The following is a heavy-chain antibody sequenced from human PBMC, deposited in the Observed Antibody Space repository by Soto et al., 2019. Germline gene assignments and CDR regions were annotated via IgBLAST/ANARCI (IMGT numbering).Heavy chain of an antibody. CDR1: AFTFRNYA. V-gene: IGHV3-30*19. J-gene: IGHJ6*02. Sequence: GGSMRVSCSASAFTFRNYARRCLRPSPFKGLEWVAFISYDGSNKYYADSVKGRFTISRDNSKNTLYLQMNSLRAEDTAVEDGARGPFRFIVASPMDGWG. D-gene: IGHD5-12*01. CDR3: ARGPFRFIVASPMDG. CDR2: ISYDGSNK.